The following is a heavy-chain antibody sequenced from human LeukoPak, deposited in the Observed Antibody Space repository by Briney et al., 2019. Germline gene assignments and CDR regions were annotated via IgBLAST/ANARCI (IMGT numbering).Heavy chain of an antibody. Sequence: GGSLRLSCAASGFTFSSYGMSWVRQAPGKGLEWVAVISYDGSNKYYADSVKGRFTISRDDSKNTLYVQMNSLRAEDTAVYYCARVRGDYFEYWGQGTLVTVSS. CDR2: ISYDGSNK. D-gene: IGHD3-16*01. CDR3: ARVRGDYFEY. CDR1: GFTFSSYG. V-gene: IGHV3-30*03. J-gene: IGHJ4*02.